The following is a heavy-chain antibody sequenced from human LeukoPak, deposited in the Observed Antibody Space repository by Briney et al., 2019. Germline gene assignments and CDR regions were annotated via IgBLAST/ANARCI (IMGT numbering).Heavy chain of an antibody. J-gene: IGHJ6*02. V-gene: IGHV3-11*01. CDR2: ISSSGSTI. CDR1: GFTVSSNY. D-gene: IGHD2-2*01. Sequence: GGSLRLSCAASGFTVSSNYMSWVRQAPGKGLEWVSYISSSGSTIYCADSVKGRFTISRDNAKNSLYLQMNSLRAEDTAVYYCARDNCSSTSCYYYYGMDVWGQGTTVTVSS. CDR3: ARDNCSSTSCYYYYGMDV.